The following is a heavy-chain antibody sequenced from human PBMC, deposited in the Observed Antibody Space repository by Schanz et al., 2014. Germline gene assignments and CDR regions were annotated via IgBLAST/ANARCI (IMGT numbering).Heavy chain of an antibody. J-gene: IGHJ3*01. CDR3: ARGIPYCSSTSCSGLDAYDV. Sequence: EVQLAESGGGLVQPGGSLRLSCAASTFTFSSDWMSWVRQAPGKGLEWVSAISASGGTTYYADSVKGRFTISRDNAKNTLYLQMNSLRAEDTAMYYCARGIPYCSSTSCSGLDAYDVWGQGTLVTVSS. D-gene: IGHD2-2*01. CDR2: ISASGGTT. V-gene: IGHV3-23*04. CDR1: TFTFSSDW.